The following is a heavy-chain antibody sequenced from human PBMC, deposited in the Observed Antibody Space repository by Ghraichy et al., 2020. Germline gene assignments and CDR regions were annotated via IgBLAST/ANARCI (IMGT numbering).Heavy chain of an antibody. CDR3: ERLDNRFDGTRADWFEP. Sequence: ASVKDSCKASGYTFTSYGLNWVRQAPGQGLEWMGWLSPNNGDTGYAQKFPGRVTLTRDTSISTAYMELSSLRPEDTAVYYCERLDNRFDGTRADWFEPWGQVTQVPVSS. V-gene: IGHV1-8*01. CDR1: GYTFTSYG. J-gene: IGHJ5*02. CDR2: LSPNNGDT. D-gene: IGHD1-1*01.